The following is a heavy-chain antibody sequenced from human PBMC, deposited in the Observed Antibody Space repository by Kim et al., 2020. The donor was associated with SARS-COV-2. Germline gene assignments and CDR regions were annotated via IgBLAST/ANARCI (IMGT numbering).Heavy chain of an antibody. CDR1: GYTFTSYA. V-gene: IGHV1-3*01. D-gene: IGHD3-9*01. J-gene: IGHJ6*03. CDR2: INAGSGNT. CDR3: ARDSYYDIFRYYSYHMDV. Sequence: ASVKVSCKASGYTFTSYAMHWVRQAPGQRLEWMGWINAGSGNTKYSQKFQGRVTITRDTSASTAYMELSSLRTEDTAEYYCARDSYYDIFRYYSYHMDVWGKGTAVTVSS.